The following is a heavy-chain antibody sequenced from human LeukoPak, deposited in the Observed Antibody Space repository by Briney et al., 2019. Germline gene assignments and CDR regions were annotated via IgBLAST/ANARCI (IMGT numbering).Heavy chain of an antibody. V-gene: IGHV3-21*01. Sequence: GGSLRLSCAASGFTFSSYSMNWVRQAPGKGLEWVSSISSSSSYIYYADSVKGRFTISRDNAKNTLYLQMNSLRAEDTAVYYCARDGPEVVVIMNSLDYWGQGTLVTVSS. CDR1: GFTFSSYS. CDR2: ISSSSSYI. CDR3: ARDGPEVVVIMNSLDY. D-gene: IGHD3-22*01. J-gene: IGHJ4*02.